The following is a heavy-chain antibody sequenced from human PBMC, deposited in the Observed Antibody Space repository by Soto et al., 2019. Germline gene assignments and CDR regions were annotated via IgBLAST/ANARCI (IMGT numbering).Heavy chain of an antibody. CDR1: GYTFTSYA. J-gene: IGHJ4*02. CDR2: INAGNGNT. D-gene: IGHD5-12*01. Sequence: QVQLVQSGAEVKKPGASVKVSCKASGYTFTSYAIHWVRQAPGQRLEWMGWINAGNGNTKYSQKFQGRVIITRDTSAGTAYIEPRSLRSEDTAVYYCATPIVAFYWGQGTLVTVSS. CDR3: ATPIVAFY. V-gene: IGHV1-3*01.